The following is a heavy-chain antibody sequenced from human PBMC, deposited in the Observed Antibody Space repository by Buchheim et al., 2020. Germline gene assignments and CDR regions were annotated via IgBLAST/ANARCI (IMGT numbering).Heavy chain of an antibody. CDR3: VRDFGLDV. D-gene: IGHD3-10*01. V-gene: IGHV3-21*01. CDR2: ISTHSTYI. J-gene: IGHJ6*02. CDR1: GFTLSAYS. Sequence: EVQLVESGGGLVKPGGSLRLSCAASGFTLSAYSMNWVRQAPEKGLEWVASISTHSTYIFLIDSVKGRFTISRDNANNSLYLQMNSLRVEDTAVYYCVRDFGLDVWGQGAT.